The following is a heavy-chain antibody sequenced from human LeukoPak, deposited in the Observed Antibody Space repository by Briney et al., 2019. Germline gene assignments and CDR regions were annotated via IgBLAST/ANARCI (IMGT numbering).Heavy chain of an antibody. CDR2: IYITGST. CDR1: GGSISSYH. D-gene: IGHD1-26*01. CDR3: ARVRIGETSYDASDV. Sequence: PSETLSLTCTVSGGSISSYHWTWIRQPPGKGLEWIGDIYITGSTNYNPYLKRRVTISVDTSKNQFFLRLSSVTAADTAVYYCARVRIGETSYDASDVWGPGTMVTVSS. J-gene: IGHJ3*01. V-gene: IGHV4-59*13.